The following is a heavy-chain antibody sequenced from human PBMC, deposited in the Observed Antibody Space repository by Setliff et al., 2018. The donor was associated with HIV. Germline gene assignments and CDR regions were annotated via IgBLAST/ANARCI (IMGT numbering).Heavy chain of an antibody. J-gene: IGHJ1*01. V-gene: IGHV4-59*01. Sequence: SETLSLTCIVSGGSIDNYYWNWVRQSPGKGPEWIGNMCLNDKGVITNQNPSLKSRVVMYIDRTKNEFSLNLSSATTADTATYYCARDRGTGWYGYFQHWGQGSQVTV. D-gene: IGHD6-19*01. CDR1: GGSIDNYY. CDR3: ARDRGTGWYGYFQH. CDR2: MCLNDKGVIT.